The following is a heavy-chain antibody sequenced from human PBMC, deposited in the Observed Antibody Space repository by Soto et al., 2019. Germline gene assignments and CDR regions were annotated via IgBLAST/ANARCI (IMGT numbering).Heavy chain of an antibody. Sequence: GGSLRLSCAASGFTFSNYGMHWVRQAPGKGLEWVAVISDDGVSKYYADSVQGRFTIARDNSESVVLLQMNSLRPDDTALYFCARAYYFGSGTSYTLYYWGQGTQVTVSS. V-gene: IGHV3-30*03. CDR3: ARAYYFGSGTSYTLYY. CDR1: GFTFSNYG. J-gene: IGHJ4*02. CDR2: ISDDGVSK. D-gene: IGHD3-10*01.